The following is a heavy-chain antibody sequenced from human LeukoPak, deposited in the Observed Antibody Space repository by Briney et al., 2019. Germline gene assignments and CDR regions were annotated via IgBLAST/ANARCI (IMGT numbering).Heavy chain of an antibody. J-gene: IGHJ4*02. CDR3: ARAPTTVVTSKYYFDY. Sequence: SETLSLTCAVYGGSFSGYYWSWIRQPPGKGLEWIGEINHSGSTNYNPSLKSRVTISVDTSKSQFSLKLSSVTAADTAVYYCARAPTTVVTSKYYFDYWGQGTLVTVSS. V-gene: IGHV4-34*01. CDR1: GGSFSGYY. D-gene: IGHD4-23*01. CDR2: INHSGST.